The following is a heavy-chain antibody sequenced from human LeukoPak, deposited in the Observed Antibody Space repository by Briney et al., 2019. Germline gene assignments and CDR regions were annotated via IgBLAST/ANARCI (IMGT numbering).Heavy chain of an antibody. J-gene: IGHJ6*04. D-gene: IGHD3-10*01. CDR1: GFTFGNYG. CDR3: AKDLRPYYGSGLDV. CDR2: IRYDGSNK. V-gene: IGHV3-30*02. Sequence: GGSLRLSCAASGFTFGNYGMSWVRQAPGKGLEWVAFIRYDGSNKYYADSVKGRFTISRDNSKNTLYLQMNSLRAEDTAVYYCAKDLRPYYGSGLDVWGKGTTVTISS.